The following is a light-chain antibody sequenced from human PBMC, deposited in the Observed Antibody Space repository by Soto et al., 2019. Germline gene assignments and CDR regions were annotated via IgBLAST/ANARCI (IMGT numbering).Light chain of an antibody. Sequence: EIVLTQSPGTLSLSPGERATLPCRASETVRNNYLAWYQQKPGQAPRLLVDDASRRAAGIPDRFSGSGSGTDFTLTISRLEPEDFAVYYCQQCATSPRTFGQGTKVEIK. V-gene: IGKV3-20*01. CDR3: QQCATSPRT. CDR2: DAS. CDR1: ETVRNNY. J-gene: IGKJ1*01.